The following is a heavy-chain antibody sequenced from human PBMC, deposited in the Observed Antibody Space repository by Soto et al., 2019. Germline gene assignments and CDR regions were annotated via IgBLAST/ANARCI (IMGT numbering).Heavy chain of an antibody. CDR2: IIPIFGTA. CDR1: GCTFSSYF. D-gene: IGHD2-15*01. J-gene: IGHJ4*02. CDR3: GAVVVVAATRVFDY. Sequence: ASVKVSIKASGCTFSSYFISWVRPAPGQGLEWMGGIIPIFGTANYAQKFQGRVTITADESTSTAYMELSSLRSEDTAVYYCGAVVVVAATRVFDYWGQGTLVTVSS. V-gene: IGHV1-69*13.